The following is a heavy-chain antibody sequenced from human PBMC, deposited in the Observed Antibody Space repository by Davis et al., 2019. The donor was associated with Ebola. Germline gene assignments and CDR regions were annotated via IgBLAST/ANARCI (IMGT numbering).Heavy chain of an antibody. CDR2: IRSKAYGGTT. J-gene: IGHJ4*02. V-gene: IGHV3-49*03. Sequence: GGSLRLSCAASGFIFSDYYMSWIRQAPGKGLEWVGFIRSKAYGGTTEYAASVKGRFTISRDDSKSIAYLQMNSLKTEDTAVYYCTRDLFGYSYYDYWGQGTLVTVSS. CDR1: GFIFSDYY. D-gene: IGHD5-18*01. CDR3: TRDLFGYSYYDY.